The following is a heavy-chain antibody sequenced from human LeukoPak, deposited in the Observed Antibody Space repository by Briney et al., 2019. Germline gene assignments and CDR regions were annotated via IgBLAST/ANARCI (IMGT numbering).Heavy chain of an antibody. CDR3: ARDQWELLVGAHRGDAFDI. V-gene: IGHV3-11*01. CDR2: ISSSGSTI. J-gene: IGHJ3*02. Sequence: GGSLRLSCAASGFTFSDYYMSWIRQAPGKGLEWVSYISSSGSTIYYADSVKGRFTISRDNAKNSLYLQMNSLRAEDTAVYYCARDQWELLVGAHRGDAFDIWGQGTMVTVSS. CDR1: GFTFSDYY. D-gene: IGHD1-26*01.